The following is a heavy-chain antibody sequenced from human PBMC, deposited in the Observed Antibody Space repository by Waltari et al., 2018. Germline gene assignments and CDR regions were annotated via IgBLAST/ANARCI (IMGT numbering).Heavy chain of an antibody. CDR1: GGSISSSSYY. D-gene: IGHD4-17*01. Sequence: QLQLQESGPGLVKPSETLSLTCTVSGGSISSSSYYWGWIRQPLGKGLEWIGSIYYSGSTYYNPSLKSRVTISVDTSKNQFSLKLSSVTAADTAVYYCARVPTVTKGGIDYWGQGTLVTVSS. CDR2: IYYSGST. V-gene: IGHV4-39*07. CDR3: ARVPTVTKGGIDY. J-gene: IGHJ4*02.